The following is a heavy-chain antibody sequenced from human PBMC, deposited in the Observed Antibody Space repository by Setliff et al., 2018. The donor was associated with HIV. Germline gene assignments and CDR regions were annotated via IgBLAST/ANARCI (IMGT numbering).Heavy chain of an antibody. CDR1: GGSMSSSSYY. V-gene: IGHV4-39*07. Sequence: SSETLSLTCTVSGGSMSSSSYYWGLIRQPPGKGLEWIGSIYYSGSTYYSPSLKSRVTISVDTSKNQLSLKLSSVTAADTAVFYCARGSQWELLPYFDYWGQGTLVTVSS. J-gene: IGHJ4*02. CDR3: ARGSQWELLPYFDY. D-gene: IGHD1-26*01. CDR2: IYYSGST.